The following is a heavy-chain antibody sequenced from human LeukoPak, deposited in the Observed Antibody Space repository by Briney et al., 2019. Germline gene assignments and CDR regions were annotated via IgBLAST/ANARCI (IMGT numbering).Heavy chain of an antibody. J-gene: IGHJ5*02. Sequence: ASVKVSCKVSGYTLTELSMHWVRQAPGQGLEWMGWISAYNGNTNYAQKLQGRVTMTTDTSTSTAYMELRSLRSDDTAVYYCARIAATLNWFDPWGQGTLVTVSS. CDR1: GYTLTELS. CDR2: ISAYNGNT. D-gene: IGHD2-15*01. CDR3: ARIAATLNWFDP. V-gene: IGHV1-18*01.